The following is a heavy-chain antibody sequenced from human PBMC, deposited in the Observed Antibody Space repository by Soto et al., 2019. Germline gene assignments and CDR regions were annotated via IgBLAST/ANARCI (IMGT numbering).Heavy chain of an antibody. V-gene: IGHV3-48*01. CDR1: GFTFSIYS. J-gene: IGHJ1*01. CDR3: ARDETMIVGGFQH. CDR2: ISSSSSTI. D-gene: IGHD3-22*01. Sequence: SCAASGFTFSIYSMNWVRQAPGKGLEWVSYISSSSSTIYYADSVKGRFTISRDNAKNSLYLQMNSLRAEDTAVYYCARDETMIVGGFQHWGQGTLVTVSS.